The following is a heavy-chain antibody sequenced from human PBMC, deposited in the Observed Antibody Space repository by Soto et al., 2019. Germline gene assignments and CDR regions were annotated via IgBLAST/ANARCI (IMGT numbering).Heavy chain of an antibody. Sequence: EVQLVESGGGLVQPGGSLRLSCAASGFTFSNAWMSWVRQAPGKGLEWVGRIKSKTDGGTTDYAAPAKGRFNISRDDSKNTLYLQMNSLKTEDTAVYYCTTDRQQWLEPPGPFDYWGQGTLVTVSS. V-gene: IGHV3-15*01. CDR1: GFTFSNAW. J-gene: IGHJ4*02. D-gene: IGHD6-19*01. CDR3: TTDRQQWLEPPGPFDY. CDR2: IKSKTDGGTT.